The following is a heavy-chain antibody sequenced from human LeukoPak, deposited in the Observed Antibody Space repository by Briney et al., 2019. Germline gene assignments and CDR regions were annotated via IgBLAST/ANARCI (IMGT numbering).Heavy chain of an antibody. CDR1: GFTFSSYN. V-gene: IGHV3-21*01. Sequence: GGSLRLSCAASGFTFSSYNMNWVRQAPGKGLAWVSSISGSSTDIYYADSVKGRITISRDNAKNSLYLQINSLRAEDTAIYYCARRGYYDSSGYDYWGQGTLVTVSS. J-gene: IGHJ4*02. D-gene: IGHD3-22*01. CDR2: ISGSSTDI. CDR3: ARRGYYDSSGYDY.